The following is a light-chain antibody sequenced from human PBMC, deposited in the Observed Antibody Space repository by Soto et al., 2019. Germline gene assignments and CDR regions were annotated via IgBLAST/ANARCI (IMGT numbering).Light chain of an antibody. J-gene: IGKJ5*01. Sequence: EIVITQSPDTLSVSPGEGATLSCRVSQSIRSNFAWYQQKRGQAPRLLMYGESSRATGIPDRFSGSGSGTDFTLTISRLEAEEFVLYYCQHFRAFGQGTRLEIK. CDR3: QHFRA. CDR2: GES. V-gene: IGKV3D-15*01. CDR1: QSIRSN.